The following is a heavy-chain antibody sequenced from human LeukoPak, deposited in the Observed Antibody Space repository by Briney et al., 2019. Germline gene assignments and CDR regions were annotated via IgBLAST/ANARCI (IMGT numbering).Heavy chain of an antibody. CDR3: ARDVTAAFDY. D-gene: IGHD6-13*01. CDR1: GGSINRSPYY. V-gene: IGHV4-39*07. J-gene: IGHJ4*02. Sequence: SETLSLTCTVSGGSINRSPYYWGWIRQPPGKGLEWIGSVYFSGSTYYNPSLKSRVTTSLDTSKNQFSLKMASVTAADTAVYYCARDVTAAFDYWGQGTLVTVSS. CDR2: VYFSGST.